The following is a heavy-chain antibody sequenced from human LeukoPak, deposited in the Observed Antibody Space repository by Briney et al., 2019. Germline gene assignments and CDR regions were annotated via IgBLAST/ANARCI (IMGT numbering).Heavy chain of an antibody. CDR3: ARLPRTWELLTFGY. D-gene: IGHD1-26*01. CDR2: TYYSGST. CDR1: GGSISSSSYY. J-gene: IGHJ4*02. V-gene: IGHV4-39*01. Sequence: SETLSPTCTVSGGSISSSSYYWGWIRQPPGKGLEWIGSTYYSGSTYHNPSLKSRVTISVDTSKNQFSLKLSSVTAADTAVYYCARLPRTWELLTFGYWGQGTLVTVSS.